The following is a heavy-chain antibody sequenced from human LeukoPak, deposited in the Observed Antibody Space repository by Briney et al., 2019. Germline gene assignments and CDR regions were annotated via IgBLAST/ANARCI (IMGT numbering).Heavy chain of an antibody. J-gene: IGHJ5*02. V-gene: IGHV1-8*01. CDR1: GYTFTSYD. CDR3: ARAESGSYNWFDP. Sequence: ASVKVSCKASGYTFTSYDINWLRQATGQGLEWMGWMNPNSGNTGYAQKFQGRVTITRNTSISTAYMELSSLRSEDTAVYYCARAESGSYNWFDPWGQGSLVTVSS. CDR2: MNPNSGNT. D-gene: IGHD5-12*01.